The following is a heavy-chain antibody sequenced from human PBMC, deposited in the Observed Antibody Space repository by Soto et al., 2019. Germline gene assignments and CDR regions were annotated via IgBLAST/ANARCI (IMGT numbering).Heavy chain of an antibody. CDR1: GFTFSSYS. J-gene: IGHJ3*02. D-gene: IGHD3-10*01. CDR2: ISSSSSYI. CDR3: ARDYYGSGSPIPNDAFEI. V-gene: IGHV3-21*01. Sequence: SGGSLRLSCAASGFTFSSYSMNRVRQAPGKGLEWVSSISSSSSYIYYADSVKGRFTISRDNAKNSLYLQMNSLRAEDTAVYYCARDYYGSGSPIPNDAFEIWGQGTMVT.